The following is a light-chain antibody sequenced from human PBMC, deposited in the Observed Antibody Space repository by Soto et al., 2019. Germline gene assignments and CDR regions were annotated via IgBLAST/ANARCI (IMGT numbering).Light chain of an antibody. V-gene: IGKV3-11*01. CDR1: QSVSSY. J-gene: IGKJ2*01. CDR2: DAS. Sequence: EIVLTQSPATLPFSTGERATLSCRASQSVSSYLAWYQQKPGQAPRLLIYDASNRATGIPARFSGSGSGTDFTLTISSLEPEDFAVYYCQRRSNWAHPFGQGTKLDIK. CDR3: QRRSNWAHP.